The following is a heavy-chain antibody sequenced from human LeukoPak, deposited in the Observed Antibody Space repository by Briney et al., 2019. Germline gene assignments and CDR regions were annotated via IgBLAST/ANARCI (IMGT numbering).Heavy chain of an antibody. J-gene: IGHJ4*02. CDR3: AKDMAAYYYASGNIDY. CDR1: GFTFDDYA. V-gene: IGHV3-43D*03. Sequence: GGSLRLSCAASGFTFDDYAMHWVRQAPGKGLEWVSLISWDGGSTYYADSVKGRFTISRDNSKNSLYLQMNSLRAEDTALYYCAKDMAAYYYASGNIDYWGQGTLVTVSS. D-gene: IGHD3-10*01. CDR2: ISWDGGST.